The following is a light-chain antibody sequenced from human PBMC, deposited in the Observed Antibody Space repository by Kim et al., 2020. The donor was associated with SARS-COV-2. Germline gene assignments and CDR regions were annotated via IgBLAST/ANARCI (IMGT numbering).Light chain of an antibody. CDR2: DVS. V-gene: IGLV2-14*03. Sequence: PGPAIPLSCTGTRRDVCGSNYVSWYQQHPGKAPKLVIYDVSNRPSGVSNRFSGSKSGNTASLTISGLQAEDEADYYCSSYTSSTRVFGGGTQLTVL. J-gene: IGLJ3*02. CDR3: SSYTSSTRV. CDR1: RRDVCGSNY.